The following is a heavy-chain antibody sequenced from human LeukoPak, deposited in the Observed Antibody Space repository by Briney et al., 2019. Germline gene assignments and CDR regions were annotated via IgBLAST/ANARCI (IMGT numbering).Heavy chain of an antibody. J-gene: IGHJ5*02. V-gene: IGHV4-39*07. CDR1: GGSISSSSYY. CDR3: ARRWTYYYDSSGYTFPSWFDP. Sequence: SETLSLTCTVSGGSISSSSYYWGWIRQPPGKGLEWIGSIYYSGSTYYNPSLKSRVTISVDTSKNQFSLKLSSVTAADTAVYYCARRWTYYYDSSGYTFPSWFDPWGQGTLVTVSS. CDR2: IYYSGST. D-gene: IGHD3-22*01.